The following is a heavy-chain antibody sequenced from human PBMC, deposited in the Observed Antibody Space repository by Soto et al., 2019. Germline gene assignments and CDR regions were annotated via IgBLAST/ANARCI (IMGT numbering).Heavy chain of an antibody. D-gene: IGHD4-17*01. J-gene: IGHJ4*02. CDR1: GGSISSSSYY. CDR2: IYYSGST. V-gene: IGHV4-39*01. Sequence: LETLSLTCTVSGGSISSSSYYWGWIRQPPGKGLEWIGSIYYSGSTYYNPSLKSRVTISVDTSKNQFSLKLSSVTAADTAVYYCARFDGDYDGIDYWGQGTLVTVSS. CDR3: ARFDGDYDGIDY.